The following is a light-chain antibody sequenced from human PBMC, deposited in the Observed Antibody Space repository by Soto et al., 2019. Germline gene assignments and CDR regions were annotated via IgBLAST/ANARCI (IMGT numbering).Light chain of an antibody. J-gene: IGKJ4*01. CDR1: QSLNSY. CDR2: DAS. Sequence: EIVLTQSPATLSLSPGERATLSCRASQSLNSYLAWFQQKPGQAPRLLIYDASNRATDIPARFSGSWSGTDFTLTISSLEPADFAVYYCQQRRDWPLTFGGGTKVEIK. V-gene: IGKV3-11*01. CDR3: QQRRDWPLT.